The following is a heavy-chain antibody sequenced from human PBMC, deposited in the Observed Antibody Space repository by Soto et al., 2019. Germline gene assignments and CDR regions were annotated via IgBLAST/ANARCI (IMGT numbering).Heavy chain of an antibody. CDR1: GFTFSSFE. Sequence: GGSLRLSCVGSGFTFSSFEMNWVRQTPGKGLEWLSYIGRSGETIYYADSVKGRFTISRDNAKSSLFLQMTGLRDEDTGIYYCARDSGGGAARRPTFYYWGRGTLVTVAS. D-gene: IGHD6-6*01. V-gene: IGHV3-48*03. CDR3: ARDSGGGAARRPTFYY. J-gene: IGHJ4*02. CDR2: IGRSGETI.